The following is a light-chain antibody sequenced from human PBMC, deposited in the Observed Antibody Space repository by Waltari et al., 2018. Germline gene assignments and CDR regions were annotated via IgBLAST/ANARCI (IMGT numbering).Light chain of an antibody. CDR2: EGS. CDR3: CSYAGSTSWV. V-gene: IGLV2-23*01. CDR1: SSDVGSYNL. Sequence: QSALTQPASVSGSPGQSITIFCTGTSSDVGSYNLVSWYQQYPGKAPKLMIYEGSKRPSGVANRFSGSKSGNTASLTLSGRQAEDEAGYYCCSYAGSTSWVFGGGTKLTVL. J-gene: IGLJ3*02.